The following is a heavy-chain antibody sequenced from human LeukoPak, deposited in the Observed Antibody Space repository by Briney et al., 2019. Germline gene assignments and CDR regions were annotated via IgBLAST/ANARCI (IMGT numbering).Heavy chain of an antibody. CDR1: GYTFTGYY. D-gene: IGHD2-2*01. CDR3: ARGAQLPDAFDI. J-gene: IGHJ3*02. CDR2: INPNSGGT. V-gene: IGHV1-2*02. Sequence: ASVKVSCKASGYTFTGYYMHWVRQAPGQGLEWMGWINPNSGGTNYAQKFQGRVTMTRDTFISTAYMELSRPRSDDTAVYYCARGAQLPDAFDIWGQGTMVTVSS.